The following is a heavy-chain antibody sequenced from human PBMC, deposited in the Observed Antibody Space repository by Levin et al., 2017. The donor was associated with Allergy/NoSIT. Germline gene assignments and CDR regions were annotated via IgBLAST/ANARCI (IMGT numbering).Heavy chain of an antibody. CDR1: GGSISSYY. Sequence: SQTLSLTCTVSGGSISSYYWSWIRQPPGKGLEWIGYIYYSGSTNYNPSLKSRVTISVDTSKNQFSLKLSSMTAADTAVYYCARGGNWNYYGLDYWGQGTLVTVSS. D-gene: IGHD1-7*01. V-gene: IGHV4-59*01. CDR3: ARGGNWNYYGLDY. J-gene: IGHJ4*02. CDR2: IYYSGST.